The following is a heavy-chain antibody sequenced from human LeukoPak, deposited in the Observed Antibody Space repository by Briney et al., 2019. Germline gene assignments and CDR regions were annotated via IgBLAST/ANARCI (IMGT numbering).Heavy chain of an antibody. V-gene: IGHV1-2*02. J-gene: IGHJ4*02. CDR2: INPDSGGT. D-gene: IGHD6-13*01. CDR1: GYTFSGYY. Sequence: ASVKVSCKASGYTFSGYYMHWVRQAPGQGLEWMGWINPDSGGTNYGQNFQGRVTMTRDTAINTAYMELSRLRSDDTAVYYCARVAAADYFDYWGQGTLVTVSS. CDR3: ARVAAADYFDY.